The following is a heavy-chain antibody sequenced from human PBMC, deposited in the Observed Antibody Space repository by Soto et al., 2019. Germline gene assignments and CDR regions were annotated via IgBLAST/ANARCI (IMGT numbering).Heavy chain of an antibody. Sequence: GGSLRLSSRASGFTFNTHWMHWFRQAPGKGLVWVSRIYFDGITTNYADSVKGRLTVSRDNAKNTVYLHVNTLRDEDTAVYYCARGGAMGVDYWGQGTLVTVSS. D-gene: IGHD1-26*01. CDR2: IYFDGITT. J-gene: IGHJ4*02. V-gene: IGHV3-74*01. CDR3: ARGGAMGVDY. CDR1: GFTFNTHW.